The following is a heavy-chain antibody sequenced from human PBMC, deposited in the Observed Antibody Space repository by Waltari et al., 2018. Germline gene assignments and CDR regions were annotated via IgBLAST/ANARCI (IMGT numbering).Heavy chain of an antibody. CDR1: GFTFSSYA. CDR2: ISGSGGST. CDR3: AREGPQYCSSTSCYLGGFDY. Sequence: EVQLLESGGGLVQPGGSLRLSCAASGFTFSSYAMRWVRQAPGKGLEWVSAISGSGGSTYYADSVKGRFTISRDNSKNTLYLQMNSLRAEDTAVYYCAREGPQYCSSTSCYLGGFDYWGQGTLVTVSS. V-gene: IGHV3-23*01. J-gene: IGHJ4*02. D-gene: IGHD2-2*01.